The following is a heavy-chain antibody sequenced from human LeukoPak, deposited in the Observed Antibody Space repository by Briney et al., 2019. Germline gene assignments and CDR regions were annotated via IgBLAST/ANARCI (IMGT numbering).Heavy chain of an antibody. V-gene: IGHV3-66*02. CDR2: IYSGGST. CDR1: GFTVSSNY. J-gene: IGHJ4*02. CDR3: AREKTGAGLDY. Sequence: GGSLRLSCAAPGFTVSSNYMSWVRQAPGKGLEWVSVIYSGGSTYYADSVKGRFAISRDNSKNTLYLQMNSLRAEDTAVYYCAREKTGAGLDYWGQGTLVTVSS.